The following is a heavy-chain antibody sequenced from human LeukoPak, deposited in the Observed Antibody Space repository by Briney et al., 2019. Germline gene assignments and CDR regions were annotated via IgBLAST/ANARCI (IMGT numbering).Heavy chain of an antibody. V-gene: IGHV4-59*08. CDR3: ARVVVPRGVNYYYYYMDV. Sequence: SETLSLTCTVSGGSISSYYWSWIRQPPGKGLEWIGYIYYSGSTNYNPSLKSRVTISVDTSKNQFSLKLSSVTAADTAVYYCARVVVPRGVNYYYYYMDVWGKGTTVTISS. CDR1: GGSISSYY. J-gene: IGHJ6*03. D-gene: IGHD2-2*01. CDR2: IYYSGST.